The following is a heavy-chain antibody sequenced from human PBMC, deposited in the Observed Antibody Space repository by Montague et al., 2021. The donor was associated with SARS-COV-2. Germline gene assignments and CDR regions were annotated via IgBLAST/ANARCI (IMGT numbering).Heavy chain of an antibody. J-gene: IGHJ4*02. CDR1: VDSVSSNSAA. V-gene: IGHV6-1*01. CDR3: ASELRRISMIVDIRGFDY. D-gene: IGHD3-22*01. Sequence: CAISVDSVSSNSAAWNWIMQSPSRGLEWLGRTYYRSKLYNDYALSVQSLITINPDTSKNQFSLQQNSVTAEDTAVYYCASELRRISMIVDIRGFDYWGQGTLGTVSS. CDR2: TYYRSKLYN.